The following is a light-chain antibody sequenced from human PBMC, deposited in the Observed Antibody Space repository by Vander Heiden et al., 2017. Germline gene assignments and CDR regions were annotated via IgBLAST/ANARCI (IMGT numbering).Light chain of an antibody. CDR3: CADAGSSTNWV. CDR1: ISDVGSYNI. Sequence: QSALTQPAPVFVSPCPSITISCTGTISDVGSYNILSWYQQHPGKAPKLMIYEVSKRLSGVSNRFSGSKYGNTASLTISGLQAEDEADYYCCADAGSSTNWVFGGGTKLTVL. J-gene: IGLJ3*02. V-gene: IGLV2-23*02. CDR2: EVS.